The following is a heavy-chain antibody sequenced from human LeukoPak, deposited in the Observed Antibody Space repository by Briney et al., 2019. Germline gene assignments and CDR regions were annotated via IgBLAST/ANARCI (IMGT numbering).Heavy chain of an antibody. CDR3: ARPAGYSGYDLIH. Sequence: ASVKVSCKATGYTFSSYGITWVRQAPGHGLEWMGWISTYSGNTDYAQGLQGRLTMTRDTSMSTAYMELRSLTSDDTAMYYCARPAGYSGYDLIHWGQGTRVTVSS. CDR1: GYTFSSYG. V-gene: IGHV1-18*01. CDR2: ISTYSGNT. D-gene: IGHD5-12*01. J-gene: IGHJ4*02.